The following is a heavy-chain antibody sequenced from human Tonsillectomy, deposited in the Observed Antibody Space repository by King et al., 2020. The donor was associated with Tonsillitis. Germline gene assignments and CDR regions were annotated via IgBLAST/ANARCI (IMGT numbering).Heavy chain of an antibody. Sequence: QLVESGGGLVQPGGSLRLSCAASGFTFSSYWMSWVRQAPGKGLEWVANIKQDGSEKYYVDSVKGRFTISRDNAKNSLYLQMNSLRAEDTAVYYCARACRGPYYYDSSGYCIGFNDAFDIWGQGTMVTVSS. V-gene: IGHV3-7*03. CDR2: IKQDGSEK. CDR1: GFTFSSYW. J-gene: IGHJ3*02. D-gene: IGHD3-22*01. CDR3: ARACRGPYYYDSSGYCIGFNDAFDI.